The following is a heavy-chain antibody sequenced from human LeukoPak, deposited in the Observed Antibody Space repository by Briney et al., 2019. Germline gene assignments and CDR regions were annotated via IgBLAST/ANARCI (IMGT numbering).Heavy chain of an antibody. D-gene: IGHD1-14*01. Sequence: PGGSLRLSCAASGFTFSSYAMSWVRQAPGKGLEWVSGISNSGGSTYYADSVKGRFTISRDNSKNTLYLQLNSLRAEDTAVYYCAKTTGALYYIDYWGQGTLVTVSS. V-gene: IGHV3-23*01. CDR2: ISNSGGST. CDR1: GFTFSSYA. CDR3: AKTTGALYYIDY. J-gene: IGHJ4*02.